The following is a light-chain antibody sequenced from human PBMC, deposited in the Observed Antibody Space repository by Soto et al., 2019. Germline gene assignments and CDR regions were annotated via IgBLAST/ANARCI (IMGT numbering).Light chain of an antibody. Sequence: QSVLTQPASVSGSPGQSITISCTGTSSDVGGYNYVSWYQQHPGKAPKLMIYDVSNRPSGVSNRFSGSKSGNTASLTISGLQAEDEADYYSSSSTSSSTLNYVFGTGTKVTVL. CDR3: SSSTSSSTLNYV. V-gene: IGLV2-14*01. J-gene: IGLJ1*01. CDR2: DVS. CDR1: SSDVGGYNY.